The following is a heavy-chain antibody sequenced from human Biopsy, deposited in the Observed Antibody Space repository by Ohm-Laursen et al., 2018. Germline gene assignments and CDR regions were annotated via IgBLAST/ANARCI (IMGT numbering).Heavy chain of an antibody. V-gene: IGHV1-69*04. D-gene: IGHD3-3*01. CDR2: IVPILGHL. J-gene: IGHJ4*02. Sequence: SSVKVSCKASGGRSSNYAFSWVRQAPGQGLEWVGRIVPILGHLNYAQRFQGRVSITADKSTTYVYMELSRLTSGDTAVYYCAADADGYYTEFDYWGPGTLVTVSS. CDR1: GGRSSNYA. CDR3: AADADGYYTEFDY.